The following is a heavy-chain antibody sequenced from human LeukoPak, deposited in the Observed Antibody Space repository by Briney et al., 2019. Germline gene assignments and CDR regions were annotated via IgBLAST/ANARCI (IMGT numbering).Heavy chain of an antibody. V-gene: IGHV3-74*01. CDR1: GFTFSSYW. D-gene: IGHD7-27*01. J-gene: IGHJ4*02. CDR3: VQDWAWGAFGY. Sequence: GGSLRLSCAASGFTFSSYWMHWVRQAPGKGLVWVSRINSDGSSTYYADSVQGRFTIYRDNSKNTLYLQMNRLGAEDTAIYYCVQDWAWGAFGYWGQGTLVTVSS. CDR2: INSDGSST.